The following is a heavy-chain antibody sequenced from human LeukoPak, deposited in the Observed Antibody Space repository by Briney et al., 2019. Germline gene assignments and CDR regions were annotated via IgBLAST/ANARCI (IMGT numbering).Heavy chain of an antibody. CDR2: IYPGDSDT. V-gene: IGHV5-51*01. CDR3: ARPARYYYYYMDV. Sequence: GESLKISCKASGYSCTTYWIGWVRQMPGKGLEWMGIIYPGDSDTRYSPSFQGQVTISADKSISTAYLQWSSLKASDTAMYYCARPARYYYYYMDVWGKGTTVTVSS. CDR1: GYSCTTYW. J-gene: IGHJ6*03.